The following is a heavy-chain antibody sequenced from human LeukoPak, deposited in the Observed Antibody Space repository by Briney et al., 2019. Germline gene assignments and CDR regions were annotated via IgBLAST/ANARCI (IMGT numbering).Heavy chain of an antibody. J-gene: IGHJ3*02. CDR1: GGSISSYY. CDR2: IYYSRST. D-gene: IGHD3-10*01. CDR3: ARLGPSSGAFDI. V-gene: IGHV4-59*08. Sequence: SETLSLTCTVSGGSISSYYWSWIRQPPGKGLEWIGYIYYSRSTNYNPSLKSRVTISVDTSKNQFSLKLSSVTAADTAVYYCARLGPSSGAFDIWGQGTMVTVSS.